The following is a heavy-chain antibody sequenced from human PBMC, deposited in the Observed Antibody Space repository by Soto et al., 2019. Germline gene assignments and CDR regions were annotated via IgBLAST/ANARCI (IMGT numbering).Heavy chain of an antibody. CDR2: IRSKAYGGTT. V-gene: IGHV3-49*03. CDR3: TRDRIMVRGVTQVDPVYYYYMDV. D-gene: IGHD3-10*01. Sequence: GGSLRLSCTASGFTFGDYAMSWFRQAPGKGLEWVGFIRSKAYGGTTEYAASVKGRLTISRDDSKSIAYLQMNSLKTEDTAVYYCTRDRIMVRGVTQVDPVYYYYMDVWGKGTTVTVSS. J-gene: IGHJ6*03. CDR1: GFTFGDYA.